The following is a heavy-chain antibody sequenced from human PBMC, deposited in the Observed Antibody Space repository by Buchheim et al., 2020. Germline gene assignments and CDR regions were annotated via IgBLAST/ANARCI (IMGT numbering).Heavy chain of an antibody. CDR3: AKAVDGYNLRFDS. V-gene: IGHV3-23*01. J-gene: IGHJ4*02. CDR2: IGGSGSK. Sequence: EVQLLESGGGLVQPGGSLKLSCAASGFTFSRYAMSWVRQAPGKGLEWVSTIGGSGSKNYADSVKGRFTISRDNSQNMVFLQMNSLRAEDTAVFFCAKAVDGYNLRFDSWGQGTL. CDR1: GFTFSRYA. D-gene: IGHD5-24*01.